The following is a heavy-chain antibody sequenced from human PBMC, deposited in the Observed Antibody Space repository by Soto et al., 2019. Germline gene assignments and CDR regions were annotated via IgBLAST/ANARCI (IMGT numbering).Heavy chain of an antibody. D-gene: IGHD5-18*01. CDR1: GGSISSGDYY. J-gene: IGHJ4*02. Sequence: QVQLQESGPGLVKPSQTLSLTCTVSGGSISSGDYYWSWIRQPPGRGLEWIGYIYYSGSTYYKLSLEGRVTISVDTSKNQFSLKLSSVTAADPAVYYCASKSYGYTFYDYWGQGTLVTVSS. CDR2: IYYSGST. V-gene: IGHV4-30-4*01. CDR3: ASKSYGYTFYDY.